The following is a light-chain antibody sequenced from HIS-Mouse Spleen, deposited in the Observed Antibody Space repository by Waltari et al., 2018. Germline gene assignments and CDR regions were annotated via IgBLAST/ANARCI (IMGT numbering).Light chain of an antibody. CDR1: SSDVGGYHY. CDR3: SSYTSSSTLV. J-gene: IGLJ2*01. V-gene: IGLV2-14*03. Sequence: QSALTQPASVSGSPGQSITLSCPGTSSDVGGYHYFSWYQQHPGKAPKLMIYDVSNRPSGVSNRFSGSKSGNTASLTISGLQAEDEADYYCSSYTSSSTLVFGGGTKLTVL. CDR2: DVS.